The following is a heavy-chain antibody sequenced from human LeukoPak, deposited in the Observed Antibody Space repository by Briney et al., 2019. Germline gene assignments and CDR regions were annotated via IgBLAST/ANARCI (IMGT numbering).Heavy chain of an antibody. D-gene: IGHD3-10*01. Sequence: PGGSLRLSCEDSGFTVSSNYMTWVRQAPGKGLEWVSVFYNAGSTHYADSVKDRFTISRDKSENTLYLQMSSLRAEDTAVYYCVKGGSGSYQGDLGHWGQGTLVTVSS. CDR2: FYNAGST. V-gene: IGHV3-66*01. CDR3: VKGGSGSYQGDLGH. J-gene: IGHJ4*02. CDR1: GFTVSSNY.